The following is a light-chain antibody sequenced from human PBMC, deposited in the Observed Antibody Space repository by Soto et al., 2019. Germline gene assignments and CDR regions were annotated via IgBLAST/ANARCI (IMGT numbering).Light chain of an antibody. V-gene: IGLV2-14*03. CDR3: SSSTSSSTHVL. J-gene: IGLJ2*01. CDR2: DVN. Sequence: QSVLTQPASVSGSPGQSITISCAGTSSDVGGYNYVSWYQQYPGKAPKLMIYDVNSRPSGVSNRFSGSKSGNTASLTISGLQAEDEAEYYGSSSTSSSTHVLFGGGTKLTVL. CDR1: SSDVGGYNY.